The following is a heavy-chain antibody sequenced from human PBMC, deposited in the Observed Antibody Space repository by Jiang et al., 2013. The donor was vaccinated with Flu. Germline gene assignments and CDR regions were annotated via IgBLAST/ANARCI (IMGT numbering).Heavy chain of an antibody. Sequence: GAEVKKPGASVKVSCKGSGYIFSSYGIIWVRQAPGQGLEWMGGISSYNGDTTYAQNLQGRVTMTTDTSTSTAYMELRSLRSDDTAVYYCARDLLRRGMDVWGQGTTVTVSS. V-gene: IGHV1-18*01. CDR1: GYIFSSYG. D-gene: IGHD5-12*01. J-gene: IGHJ6*02. CDR3: ARDLLRRGMDV. CDR2: ISSYNGDT.